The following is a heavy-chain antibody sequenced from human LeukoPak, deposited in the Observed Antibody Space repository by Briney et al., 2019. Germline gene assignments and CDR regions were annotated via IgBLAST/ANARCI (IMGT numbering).Heavy chain of an antibody. CDR3: ARGEDSVSYHLDYMDV. D-gene: IGHD1-26*01. J-gene: IGHJ6*03. Sequence: ASVKVSCTASGYTFTASGLCWVRQAPGQGLEWMGIINPSGGTTFYAQKFQGRVTMTRDTSTSTVYMELSSLRSEDTAVYYCARGEDSVSYHLDYMDVWGKGTTVTISS. CDR1: GYTFTASG. V-gene: IGHV1-46*01. CDR2: INPSGGTT.